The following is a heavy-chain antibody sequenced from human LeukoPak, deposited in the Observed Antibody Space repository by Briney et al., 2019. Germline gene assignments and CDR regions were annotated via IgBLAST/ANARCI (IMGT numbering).Heavy chain of an antibody. Sequence: TGGSLRLSCAASGFTFSSYAMHWVRQAPGKGLEWVAVISYDGSNKHYADSVKGRFTISRDKSKNTLYLQMNSLRAEDTAVYYCAKDLSLYCGGDCYRNEFYFDYWGQGTLVTVSS. CDR2: ISYDGSNK. J-gene: IGHJ4*02. V-gene: IGHV3-30-3*01. D-gene: IGHD2-21*02. CDR3: AKDLSLYCGGDCYRNEFYFDY. CDR1: GFTFSSYA.